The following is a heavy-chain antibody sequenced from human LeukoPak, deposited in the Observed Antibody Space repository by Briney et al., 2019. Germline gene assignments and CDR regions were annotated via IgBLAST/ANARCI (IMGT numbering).Heavy chain of an antibody. J-gene: IGHJ6*03. CDR3: ARGTSWYRASPYYYYYYMDV. D-gene: IGHD6-13*01. V-gene: IGHV4-34*01. CDR2: INHSGST. CDR1: GGSFSGYY. Sequence: SETLSLTCTVYGGSFSGYYWSWIRQPPGKGLECIEEINHSGSTNYNPSLKSRVTISVDTSKDQFSLKLSSVTAADTAVYYCARGTSWYRASPYYYYYYMDVWGKGTTVTVSS.